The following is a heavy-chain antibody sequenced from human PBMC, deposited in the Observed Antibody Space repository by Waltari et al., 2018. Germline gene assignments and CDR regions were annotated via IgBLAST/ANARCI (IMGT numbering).Heavy chain of an antibody. J-gene: IGHJ4*02. CDR3: AREEVLSATFDH. V-gene: IGHV3-33*08. Sequence: QVQLMESGGDVVQPGSSLRLSCEGSGFRFNEYAMQWVRQAPGKGLGWVAGLWYDGTDKKYSDSVKGRFTVSRDNSMNTLYLHMDTLRGEDTAVYFCAREEVLSATFDHWGRGTLVTVAS. CDR2: LWYDGTDK. D-gene: IGHD2-15*01. CDR1: GFRFNEYA.